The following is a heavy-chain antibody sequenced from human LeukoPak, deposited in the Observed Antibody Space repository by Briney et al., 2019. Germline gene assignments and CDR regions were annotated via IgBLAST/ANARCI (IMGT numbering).Heavy chain of an antibody. CDR2: ISYSGGDI. CDR3: AKDNLNSGNYYNAFDY. D-gene: IGHD1-26*01. V-gene: IGHV3-23*01. Sequence: GGSLRLSCATSGFTFSGFGMNWVRQAPGKGLDWVSYISYSGGDIYYADSVKGRFTISRDNSKNTLYLQMNSLRAEDTAVYYCAKDNLNSGNYYNAFDYWGQGTLVTVSS. J-gene: IGHJ4*02. CDR1: GFTFSGFG.